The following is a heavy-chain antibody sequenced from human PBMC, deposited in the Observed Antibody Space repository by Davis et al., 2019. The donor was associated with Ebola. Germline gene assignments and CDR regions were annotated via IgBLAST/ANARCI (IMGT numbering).Heavy chain of an antibody. J-gene: IGHJ2*01. CDR1: GCPIRSYY. Sequence: PSETLSLTCSASGCPIRSYYWSWIRQPPGKGLEWIGYISDSGSTKSHPSLKSRVTITVDTSKNQFSLKLTSVTAADTAVYYYARSTGGSPYWYSDLWGRGTLVTVSS. CDR2: ISDSGST. CDR3: ARSTGGSPYWYSDL. V-gene: IGHV4-59*01. D-gene: IGHD3-16*01.